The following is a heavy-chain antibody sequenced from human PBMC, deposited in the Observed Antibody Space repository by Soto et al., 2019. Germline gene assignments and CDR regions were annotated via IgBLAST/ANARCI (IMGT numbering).Heavy chain of an antibody. J-gene: IGHJ4*02. CDR2: MNPNSGNT. CDR3: TRGLRVLRYFDWLLNYYFDY. Sequence: ASVKVSCKASGYTFTSYDINWVRQATGQGLEWMGWMNPNSGNTGYAQKLQGRVTMTRNTSISTAYMELSSLRSEDTAVYYCTRGLRVLRYFDWLLNYYFDYWGQGTLVTVSS. V-gene: IGHV1-8*01. D-gene: IGHD3-9*01. CDR1: GYTFTSYD.